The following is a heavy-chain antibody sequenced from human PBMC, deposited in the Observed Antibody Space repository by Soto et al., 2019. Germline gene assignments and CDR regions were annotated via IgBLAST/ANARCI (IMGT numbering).Heavy chain of an antibody. CDR2: IIPIFGTA. D-gene: IGHD2-8*01. Sequence: SVKVSCKASGGTFSSYAISWVRQAPGQGLEWMGGIIPIFGTANYAQKFQGRVTITADESTSTAYMELSSLRSEDTAVYYCARHYCTNGVCYTMGVSYYYYGMDVWGQGITVTVSS. V-gene: IGHV1-69*13. J-gene: IGHJ6*02. CDR3: ARHYCTNGVCYTMGVSYYYYGMDV. CDR1: GGTFSSYA.